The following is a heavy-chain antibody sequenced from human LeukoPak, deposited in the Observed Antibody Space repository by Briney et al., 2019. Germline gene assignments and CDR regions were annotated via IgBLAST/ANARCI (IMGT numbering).Heavy chain of an antibody. D-gene: IGHD2-15*01. J-gene: IGHJ5*02. CDR3: ARSDSYTWFDP. V-gene: IGHV1-2*02. CDR2: INPDSDVT. CDR1: GYTFTYYY. Sequence: SVKVSCKASGYTFTYYYIHWMRQAPGQGLEWMGWINPDSDVTSYAQKFQGRVTMTRDTSISTVYVELSRLRSDDTAVYYCARSDSYTWFDPWGQGTLVTVSS.